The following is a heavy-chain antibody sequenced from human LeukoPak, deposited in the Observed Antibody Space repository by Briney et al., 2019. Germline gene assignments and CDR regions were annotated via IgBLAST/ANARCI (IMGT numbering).Heavy chain of an antibody. CDR1: GFTFSSYA. D-gene: IGHD5-12*01. J-gene: IGHJ4*02. V-gene: IGHV3-23*01. CDR3: ARGPSAYPKCFDY. CDR2: ISGSGAGT. Sequence: GGSLILSCAASGFTFSSYAMNWVRQAPGKGLEWVSAISGSGAGTYYADSVKGRFTISRDNSKNTLYLQMNSLRAEDTAVYYCARGPSAYPKCFDYWGQGTLVTVSS.